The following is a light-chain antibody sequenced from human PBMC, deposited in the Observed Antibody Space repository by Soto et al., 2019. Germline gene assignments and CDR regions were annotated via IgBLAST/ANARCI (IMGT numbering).Light chain of an antibody. J-gene: IGLJ3*02. CDR1: SSDVGSYNR. Sequence: QSALTQPPSVSGSPGQSVTISCTGTSSDVGSYNRASWYQQPPGTAPKLMIYEFSNRPSGVPDRFSGSKSGNTASLTISGLQAEDEADYYCSSYTSSSPVVFGGGTKLTVL. CDR3: SSYTSSSPVV. CDR2: EFS. V-gene: IGLV2-18*02.